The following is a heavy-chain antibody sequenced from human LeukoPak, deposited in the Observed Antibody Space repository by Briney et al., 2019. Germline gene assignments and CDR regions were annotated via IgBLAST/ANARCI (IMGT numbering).Heavy chain of an antibody. CDR2: INHSGST. V-gene: IGHV4-34*01. Sequence: PSETLSLTCAVYGGSFSGYYWSWIRQPPGKGLEWIGEINHSGSTNYNPSLKSRVTISVDTSKNQFSLKLSSVTAADTAVNYCARALEMATIDYWGQGTLVTVSS. CDR1: GGSFSGYY. CDR3: ARALEMATIDY. D-gene: IGHD5-12*01. J-gene: IGHJ4*02.